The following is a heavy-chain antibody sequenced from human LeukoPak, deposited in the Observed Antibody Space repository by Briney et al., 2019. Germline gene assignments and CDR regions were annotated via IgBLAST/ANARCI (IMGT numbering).Heavy chain of an antibody. CDR1: GFTFTKYG. V-gene: IGHV3-23*01. J-gene: IGHJ4*02. CDR3: AKGRILWFGEQSDFDY. D-gene: IGHD3-10*01. Sequence: GGSPRLSCAASGFTFTKYGMSWVRQAPGKGLEWISTISDSGAYTYYADFVKGRFTVSRDNSKNMVFLEVNSLRAEDTATYFCAKGRILWFGEQSDFDYWGQGTLVTVSS. CDR2: ISDSGAYT.